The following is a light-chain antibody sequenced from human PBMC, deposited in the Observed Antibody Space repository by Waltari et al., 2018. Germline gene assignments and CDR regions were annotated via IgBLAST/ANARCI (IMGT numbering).Light chain of an antibody. J-gene: IGKJ3*01. CDR2: AAS. V-gene: IGKV1-39*01. Sequence: DIQMTQSPSSLSASVGDRVTITCRASQSISSYLNWYQQKPGKAPKLLIYAASSLQSGVPSRCSGSRSGTDFTLTISSLQPEDFATYYCQQSYSTPGGTFGPGTKVDIK. CDR3: QQSYSTPGGT. CDR1: QSISSY.